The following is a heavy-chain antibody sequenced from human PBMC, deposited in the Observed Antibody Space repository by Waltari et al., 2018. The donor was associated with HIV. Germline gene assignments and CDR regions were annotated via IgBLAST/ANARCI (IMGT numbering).Heavy chain of an antibody. D-gene: IGHD4-17*01. CDR3: AKARVTTKIYFYYGLDV. Sequence: EVELLESGGGLVQPGGSLRLSCAASGFTFTNYAMSRVRQAPGKGLECISGIGGTGGTYYADSVKGRFTISRDNSKNTLYLQMDILRAEDTAIYYCAKARVTTKIYFYYGLDVWGQGTTVTVSS. CDR2: IGGTGGT. CDR1: GFTFTNYA. V-gene: IGHV3-23*01. J-gene: IGHJ6*02.